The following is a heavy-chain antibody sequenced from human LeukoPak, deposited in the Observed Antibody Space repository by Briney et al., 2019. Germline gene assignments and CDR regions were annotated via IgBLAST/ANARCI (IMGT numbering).Heavy chain of an antibody. CDR1: GFTFSSYS. J-gene: IGHJ4*02. V-gene: IGHV3-48*01. Sequence: PGGSLRLSCAASGFTFSSYSMNWVRQAPGKGLEWVSYISSSSSTIYYADSVKGRFTISRDNAKNSLYLQMNSLRAEDTAVYYCARVKVPGDYWGQGTLVTVSS. CDR2: ISSSSSTI. CDR3: ARVKVPGDY. D-gene: IGHD3-10*01.